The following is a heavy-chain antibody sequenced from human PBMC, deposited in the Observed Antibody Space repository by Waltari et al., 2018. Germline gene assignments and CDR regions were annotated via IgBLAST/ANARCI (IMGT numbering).Heavy chain of an antibody. J-gene: IGHJ6*03. CDR2: INHSGST. CDR3: ARVVSSGYYYGFRYYYYYMDV. CDR1: GGSFSGYY. Sequence: QVQLQQWGAGLLKPSETLSLTCAVYGGSFSGYYWSWIRQPPGTGLEWIGEINHSGSTNYNPSLKSRVTISVDTSKNQFSLKLSSVTAADTAVYYCARVVSSGYYYGFRYYYYYMDVWGKGTTVTISS. V-gene: IGHV4-34*01. D-gene: IGHD3-22*01.